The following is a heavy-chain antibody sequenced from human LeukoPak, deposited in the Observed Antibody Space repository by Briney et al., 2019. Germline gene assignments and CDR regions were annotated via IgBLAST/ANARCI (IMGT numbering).Heavy chain of an antibody. CDR2: IKPNSGGT. Sequence: GASVKVSCKASVYTFTGYYMHWVRQAPGQGLEWMGWIKPNSGGTNYQGWVTMTRDTSISTAYMELSRLRSHDTAVYYCARDSGEQWLVPLDYWGQGTLVTVSS. CDR3: ARDSGEQWLVPLDY. CDR1: VYTFTGYY. J-gene: IGHJ4*02. D-gene: IGHD6-19*01. V-gene: IGHV1-2*04.